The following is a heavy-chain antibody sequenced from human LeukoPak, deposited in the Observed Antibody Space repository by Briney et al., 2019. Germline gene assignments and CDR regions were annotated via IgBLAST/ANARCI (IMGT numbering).Heavy chain of an antibody. CDR2: ISSDGGTT. CDR1: GFTFDDHT. D-gene: IGHD1-7*01. CDR3: VKSIGTPLEYYSSYYYMDV. J-gene: IGHJ6*03. V-gene: IGHV3-43*01. Sequence: PGGSLRLSCAASGFTFDDHTMHWVRQVPGQGLEWVSLISSDGGTTYYADSVKGRFTISRDNSKNSLNLQMNSLRTEDTALYYCVKSIGTPLEYYSSYYYMDVWGKGTTVTVSS.